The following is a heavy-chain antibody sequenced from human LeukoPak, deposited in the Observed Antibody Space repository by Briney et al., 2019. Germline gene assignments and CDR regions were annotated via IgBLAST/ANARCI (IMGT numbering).Heavy chain of an antibody. Sequence: GASVKVSCKASGGTFSSYAISWVRQAPGQGLEWMGRIIPIFGTANYAQKFQGRVTITTDESTSTAYVELSSLRSEDTAVYYCARDSQIPLNYWGQGTLVTVSS. J-gene: IGHJ4*02. D-gene: IGHD2-2*02. V-gene: IGHV1-69*05. CDR1: GGTFSSYA. CDR2: IIPIFGTA. CDR3: ARDSQIPLNY.